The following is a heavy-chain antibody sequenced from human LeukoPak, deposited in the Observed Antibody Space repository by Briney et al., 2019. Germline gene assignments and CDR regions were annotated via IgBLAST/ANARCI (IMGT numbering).Heavy chain of an antibody. CDR1: GYTFSSYF. CDR3: ARQRARQWLPFDY. V-gene: IGHV1-18*01. Sequence: GASVKVSCKASGYTFSSYFMNWVRQAPGQGLEWMGWISAYNGNTNYAQKLQGRVTMTTDTSTSTAYMELRSLRSDDTAVYYCARQRARQWLPFDYWGQGTLVTVSS. CDR2: ISAYNGNT. J-gene: IGHJ4*02. D-gene: IGHD6-19*01.